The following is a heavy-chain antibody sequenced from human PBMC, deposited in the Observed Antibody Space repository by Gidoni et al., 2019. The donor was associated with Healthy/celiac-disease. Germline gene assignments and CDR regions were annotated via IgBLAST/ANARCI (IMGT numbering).Heavy chain of an antibody. CDR2: MNHSGST. CDR1: GGPFSGYY. D-gene: IGHD3-3*01. J-gene: IGHJ3*02. CDR3: ARVFWSGSHDAFDI. Sequence: QVQLQPCGAGLLKPSETPHLTCAVYGGPFSGYYRSWIRQPPGKGLEWIGEMNHSGSTNYHPSVKSRVTISVDTSKNQFSLKLSSVTAADTAVYYCARVFWSGSHDAFDIWGQGTMVTVSS. V-gene: IGHV4-34*01.